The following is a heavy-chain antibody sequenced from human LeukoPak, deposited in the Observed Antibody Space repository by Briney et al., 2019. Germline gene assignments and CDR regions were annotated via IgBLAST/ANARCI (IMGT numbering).Heavy chain of an antibody. CDR3: ATDLGSSWIY. D-gene: IGHD6-13*01. CDR2: INPNSGGT. CDR1: GYTFIGYY. J-gene: IGHJ4*01. Sequence: ASVKVSCKASGYTFIGYYLHWVRQAPGQGLEWMGWINPNSGGTNYAQKFQGRVTMTRDTSISTAYMELSRLSSDDTAVYYCATDLGSSWIYWGQGTLVTVSS. V-gene: IGHV1-2*02.